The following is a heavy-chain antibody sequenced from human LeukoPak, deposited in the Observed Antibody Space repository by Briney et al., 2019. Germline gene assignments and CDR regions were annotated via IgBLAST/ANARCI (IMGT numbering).Heavy chain of an antibody. Sequence: PSETLSLTCAVSGDSISSRNWWSWVRQPPGKGLEWMGEIHYSGRTNYNPSLKSRVTISVDNSKNQFSLKLSSVTAADTAVYYCARRFTNVDTANGFDYWGLGTLVTVSS. D-gene: IGHD5-18*01. CDR1: GDSISSRNW. CDR2: IHYSGRT. CDR3: ARRFTNVDTANGFDY. V-gene: IGHV4-4*02. J-gene: IGHJ4*02.